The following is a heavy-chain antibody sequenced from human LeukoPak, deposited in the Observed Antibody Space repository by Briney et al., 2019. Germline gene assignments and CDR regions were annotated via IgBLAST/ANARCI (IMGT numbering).Heavy chain of an antibody. J-gene: IGHJ4*02. D-gene: IGHD4-17*01. V-gene: IGHV4-39*01. Sequence: NPSETLSPTCTVSGGSVSSSLHSWGWVRQPPEKGLEWIGSIYYSGSTNYNASFNSRVTMSVDRSKDQFSLNLTSVAATDTAVYYCARHFYGDYVFDYWGKGTLVTVTS. CDR2: IYYSGST. CDR3: ARHFYGDYVFDY. CDR1: GGSVSSSLHS.